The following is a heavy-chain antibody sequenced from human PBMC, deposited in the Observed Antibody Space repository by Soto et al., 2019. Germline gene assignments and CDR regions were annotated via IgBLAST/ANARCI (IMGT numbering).Heavy chain of an antibody. CDR3: ARRQYDFWTNPHSWFDP. J-gene: IGHJ5*02. Sequence: SGPTLVNPTETLTLTCTFSRFSLGTPGVGVGWIRQPPGKALEWLALIYWDDNKRYRPSLESRLTITKDTSNNQVVLTLTNMDPVDTATYYCARRQYDFWTNPHSWFDPWGQGTLVTVSS. D-gene: IGHD3-3*01. CDR2: IYWDDNK. V-gene: IGHV2-5*02. CDR1: RFSLGTPGVG.